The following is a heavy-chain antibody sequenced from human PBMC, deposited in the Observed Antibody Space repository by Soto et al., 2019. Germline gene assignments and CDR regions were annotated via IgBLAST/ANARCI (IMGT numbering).Heavy chain of an antibody. CDR3: ARDNGLAGSFDP. Sequence: SLRLSCAGSGFTFNDFGMHWVRQAPGKGLEWVALISYEGSYKRYADSVKGRFTVSRQNAKNSLFLQMNSLRDEDTAVYYCARDNGLAGSFDPWGQGTLVTVSS. CDR2: ISYEGSYK. J-gene: IGHJ5*02. V-gene: IGHV3-30*03. D-gene: IGHD2-21*01. CDR1: GFTFNDFG.